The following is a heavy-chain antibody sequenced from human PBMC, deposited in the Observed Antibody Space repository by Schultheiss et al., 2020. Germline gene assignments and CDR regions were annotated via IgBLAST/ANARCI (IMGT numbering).Heavy chain of an antibody. CDR2: IYYSGST. J-gene: IGHJ5*02. V-gene: IGHV4-31*03. D-gene: IGHD2-15*01. CDR1: GGSISSGGYY. CDR3: ARGGKRRINNWFDP. Sequence: SATLSLTCTVSGGSISSGGYYWSWIRQHPGKGLEWIGYIYYSGSTYYNPSLKSRVTISVDTSKNQFSLKLSSVTAADTAVYYCARGGKRRINNWFDPWGQGTLVTGSS.